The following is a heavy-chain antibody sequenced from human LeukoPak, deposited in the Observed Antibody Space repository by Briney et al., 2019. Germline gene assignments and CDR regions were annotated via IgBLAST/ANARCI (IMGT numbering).Heavy chain of an antibody. J-gene: IGHJ4*02. Sequence: SETLSLTCTVSGGSISSGSYYWSWIRQPAGKGLEWIGRIYTSGSTNYNPSLKSRVTISVDTSKNQFSLKLSSVTAADTAVYYWGGGGMGGGEGIDYWGQGTLVTVSS. CDR3: GGGGMGGGEGIDY. V-gene: IGHV4-61*02. D-gene: IGHD3-16*01. CDR1: GGSISSGSYY. CDR2: IYTSGST.